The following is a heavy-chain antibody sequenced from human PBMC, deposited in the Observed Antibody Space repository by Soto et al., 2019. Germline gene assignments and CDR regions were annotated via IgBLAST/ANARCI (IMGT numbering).Heavy chain of an antibody. J-gene: IGHJ4*02. V-gene: IGHV3-66*01. CDR2: IYSGGNT. D-gene: IGHD3-22*01. CDR1: GFTVSSNY. Sequence: GGSLRLSCAASGFTVSSNYMTWVRQAPGKGLEWVSVIYSGGNTYYADSVKGRFTISRDNSKNTAYLQMSSLRPEDTAVYYCVKGEYYYDGSAYYPFDYWGQGRMVTVSS. CDR3: VKGEYYYDGSAYYPFDY.